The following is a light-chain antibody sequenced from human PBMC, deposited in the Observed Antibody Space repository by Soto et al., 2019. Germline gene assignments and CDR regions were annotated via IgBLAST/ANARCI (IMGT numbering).Light chain of an antibody. V-gene: IGLV1-47*01. CDR2: MNN. CDR1: SSNIGTGFD. CDR3: AAWDDSLSGPV. J-gene: IGLJ7*01. Sequence: QPVLTQPPSVSGAPGQRVTISCTGRSSNIGTGFDVHWYQQLPGTAPKLLIYMNNQRPSGVPDRLSGSKSGTSASLAISGLRSEDEADYYCAAWDDSLSGPVFGGGTQLTVL.